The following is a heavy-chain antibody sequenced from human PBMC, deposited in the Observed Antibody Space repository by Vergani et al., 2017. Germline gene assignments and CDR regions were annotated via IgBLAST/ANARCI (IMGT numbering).Heavy chain of an antibody. Sequence: QVQLQESGPGLVKPSETLSLTCTVSGGSISSYYWSWIRQPPGKGLEWIGYIYYSGSTNYNPSLKSRVTISVDTSKNQFSLKLSSVTAADTAVHYCARDSGGYAIDYWGQGTLVTVSS. CDR1: GGSISSYY. V-gene: IGHV4-59*01. CDR3: ARDSGGYAIDY. CDR2: IYYSGST. D-gene: IGHD3-10*01. J-gene: IGHJ4*02.